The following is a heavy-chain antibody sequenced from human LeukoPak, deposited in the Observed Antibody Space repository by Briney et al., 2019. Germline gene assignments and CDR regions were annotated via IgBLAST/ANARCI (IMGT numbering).Heavy chain of an antibody. V-gene: IGHV4-59*01. D-gene: IGHD1-14*01. CDR2: IYYSGST. CDR1: GGSISSYH. J-gene: IGHJ5*02. Sequence: PSETLSLTCTVSGGSISSYHWSWIRQPPGKGLEWIGYIYYSGSTNYNPSLKSRVTISVDTSKNQFSLKLSSVTAADTAVYYCARRFRKGWFDPWGQGTLVTVSS. CDR3: ARRFRKGWFDP.